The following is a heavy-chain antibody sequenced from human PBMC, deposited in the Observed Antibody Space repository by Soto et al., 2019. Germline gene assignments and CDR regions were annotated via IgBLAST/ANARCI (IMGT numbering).Heavy chain of an antibody. V-gene: IGHV3-23*01. Sequence: EEQLLESGGGLIQPGGSLRLSCAASGFAFYNYAMAWVRQAPGKGLEWVSGISDSGISIYYTDSVKGRFTISRDNSKNTLFLQMDSLRGADTAHYYWGKDARRTGLLGQWVGWGQGTLVTVSS. CDR1: GFAFYNYA. CDR3: GKDARRTGLLGQWVG. D-gene: IGHD1-26*01. J-gene: IGHJ4*02. CDR2: ISDSGISI.